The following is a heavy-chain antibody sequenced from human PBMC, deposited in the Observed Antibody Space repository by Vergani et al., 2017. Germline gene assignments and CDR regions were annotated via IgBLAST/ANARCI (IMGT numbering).Heavy chain of an antibody. D-gene: IGHD3-22*01. CDR3: ARVTYYYDSSGYYSY. J-gene: IGHJ4*02. CDR1: GGTFNNYA. CDR2: ILPIFGTT. V-gene: IGHV1-69*01. Sequence: QVQLVQSGAEVKKPGSSVKVSCKASGGTFNNYAISLVRQAPGQGLEWMGWILPIFGTTNYAQTFQGRVTITADESTSTAYMELSSLRSEDTAVYYCARVTYYYDSSGYYSYWGQGTLVTVSS.